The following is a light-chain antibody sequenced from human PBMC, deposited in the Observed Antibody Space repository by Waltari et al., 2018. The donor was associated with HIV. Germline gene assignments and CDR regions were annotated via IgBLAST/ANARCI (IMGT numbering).Light chain of an antibody. CDR1: SGHSSYA. CDR2: VNSDGSR. CDR3: QTWGTGIHV. Sequence: QLVLTQSPSASASLGASVMLTCTLSSGHSSYAIAWHQQQPGKGPRFLMKVNSDGSRKEGDGVPDRFSGSSSGAERYLIISSLQSEDEADYYCQTWGTGIHVFGTGTKVTVL. J-gene: IGLJ1*01. V-gene: IGLV4-69*01.